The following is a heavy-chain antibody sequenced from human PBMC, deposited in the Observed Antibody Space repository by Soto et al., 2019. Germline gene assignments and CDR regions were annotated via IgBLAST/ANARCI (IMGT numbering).Heavy chain of an antibody. CDR1: GGSFSGYY. J-gene: IGHJ5*02. Sequence: SETLSLTCAVYGGSFSGYYWSWIRQPPGKGLEWIGEINHSGSTNYNPSLKRRVTISVDTSKNQFSLKLSSVTAADTAVYYCARDRVIYYGSGSYHGWFDPWGKGTLVTVSS. CDR3: ARDRVIYYGSGSYHGWFDP. V-gene: IGHV4-34*01. CDR2: INHSGST. D-gene: IGHD3-10*01.